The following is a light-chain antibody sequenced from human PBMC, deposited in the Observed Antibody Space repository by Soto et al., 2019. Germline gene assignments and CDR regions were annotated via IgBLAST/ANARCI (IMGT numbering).Light chain of an antibody. V-gene: IGLV1-40*01. Sequence: QSVLTQPPSVSGAPGQRVTISCTGSSSNIGAGYDVHWYQQLPGTAPKLLIYGNSNRPSGVPDRFSGSKSGTSASLAITGLQAEDEADYYCQSYDSSLSGSVVFGGET. CDR2: GNS. CDR3: QSYDSSLSGSVV. CDR1: SSNIGAGYD. J-gene: IGLJ2*01.